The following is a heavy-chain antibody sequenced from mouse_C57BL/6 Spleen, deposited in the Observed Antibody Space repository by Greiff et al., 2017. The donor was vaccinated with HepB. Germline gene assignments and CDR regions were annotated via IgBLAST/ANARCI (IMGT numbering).Heavy chain of an antibody. J-gene: IGHJ4*01. CDR2: ISYDGSN. V-gene: IGHV3-6*01. CDR1: GYSITSGYY. Sequence: EVQLQESGPGLVKPSQSLSLTCSVTGYSITSGYYWNWIRQFPGNKLEWMGYISYDGSNNYNPSLKNRISINRDTSKNQFFLKLNSVTTEDTATYYCAREDAMDYWGQGTSVTVSS. CDR3: AREDAMDY.